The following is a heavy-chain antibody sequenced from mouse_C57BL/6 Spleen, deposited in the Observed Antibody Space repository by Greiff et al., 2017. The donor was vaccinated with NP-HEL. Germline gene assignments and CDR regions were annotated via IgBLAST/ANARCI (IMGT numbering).Heavy chain of an antibody. V-gene: IGHV1-81*01. CDR1: GYTFTSYG. Sequence: QVQLQQSGAELARPGASVKLSCKASGYTFTSYGISWVKQRTGQGLEWIGEIYPRSGNTYYNEKFKGKATLTADKSSSTAYMELRSLTSEDSAVYFCARGDITTVVASGYFDVWGTGTTVTVSS. D-gene: IGHD1-1*01. CDR3: ARGDITTVVASGYFDV. CDR2: IYPRSGNT. J-gene: IGHJ1*03.